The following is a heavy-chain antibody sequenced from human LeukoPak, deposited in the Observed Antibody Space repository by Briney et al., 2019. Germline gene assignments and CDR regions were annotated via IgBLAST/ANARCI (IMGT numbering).Heavy chain of an antibody. CDR3: ATAVSGSYRDAFDI. CDR1: GYTFTDYY. Sequence: ASVKISRKVSGYTFTDYYMHWGQQAPGKRLEWMGLVDPEDGETIYAEKFQGRVTITADTSTDTAYMELSSLRSEDTAVYYCATAVSGSYRDAFDIWGQGTMVTVSS. D-gene: IGHD1-26*01. J-gene: IGHJ3*02. V-gene: IGHV1-69-2*01. CDR2: VDPEDGET.